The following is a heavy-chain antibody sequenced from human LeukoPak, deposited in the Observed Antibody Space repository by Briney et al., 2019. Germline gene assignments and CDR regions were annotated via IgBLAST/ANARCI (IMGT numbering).Heavy chain of an antibody. J-gene: IGHJ3*02. D-gene: IGHD1-14*01. CDR2: IKKDGSEK. Sequence: HTGGSLRLSCAASEFTFSTYWMSWVRQAPGKGLEWVADIKKDGSEKYYVDSVKGRFTISRQNAKNSLFLQMNSLRDDDTAIYYCARLSPESLGHGAFDMWGQGTMVTVSS. CDR3: ARLSPESLGHGAFDM. V-gene: IGHV3-7*03. CDR1: EFTFSTYW.